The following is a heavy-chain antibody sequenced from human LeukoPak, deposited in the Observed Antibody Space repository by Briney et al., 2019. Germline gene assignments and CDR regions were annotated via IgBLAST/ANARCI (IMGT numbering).Heavy chain of an antibody. CDR3: ARPLMYYYGSETYFWFDP. Sequence: SETLSLTCTVSGGSISSGSYYWSWIRQPAGKGLEWIGRIYTSGSTNYNPSLKSRVTISVDTSKNQFSLKLSSVTAADTAVYYCARPLMYYYGSETYFWFDPWGQGTLVTVSS. D-gene: IGHD3-10*01. J-gene: IGHJ5*02. CDR2: IYTSGST. V-gene: IGHV4-61*02. CDR1: GGSISSGSYY.